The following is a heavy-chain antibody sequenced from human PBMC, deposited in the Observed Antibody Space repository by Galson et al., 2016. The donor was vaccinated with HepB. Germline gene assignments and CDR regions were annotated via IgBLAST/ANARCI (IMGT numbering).Heavy chain of an antibody. Sequence: SLRLSCAASGFAFSRNAIHWVRQAPGKGLEWLAAISNDGTNEFYVDSVKGRFTISRDNADNTVFLQMNSLRPEDTAVYFCARDHGSGSSISRYYGMDVWGQGTTV. V-gene: IGHV3-30*03. CDR2: ISNDGTNE. J-gene: IGHJ6*02. CDR1: GFAFSRNA. CDR3: ARDHGSGSSISRYYGMDV. D-gene: IGHD3-10*01.